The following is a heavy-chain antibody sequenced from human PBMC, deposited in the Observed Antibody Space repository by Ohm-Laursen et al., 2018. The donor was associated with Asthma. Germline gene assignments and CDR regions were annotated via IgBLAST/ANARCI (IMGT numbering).Heavy chain of an antibody. V-gene: IGHV1-58*01. J-gene: IGHJ4*02. Sequence: SVKVSCNASGFTFTSSAVQWVRQARGQRLEWIGWIVVGSGNTNYAQKFQERVTITRDMSTSTAYMELSRLRSDDTAVYYCARTKDYCSGGSCYSDWLFDYWGQGTLVTVSS. D-gene: IGHD2-15*01. CDR2: IVVGSGNT. CDR1: GFTFTSSA. CDR3: ARTKDYCSGGSCYSDWLFDY.